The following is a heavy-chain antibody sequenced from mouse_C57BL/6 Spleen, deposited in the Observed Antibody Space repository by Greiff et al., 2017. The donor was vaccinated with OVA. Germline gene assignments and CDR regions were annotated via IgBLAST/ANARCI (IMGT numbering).Heavy chain of an antibody. D-gene: IGHD1-1*01. Sequence: QVQLQQSGAELVRPGSSVKLSCKASGYTFTSYWMHWVKQRPIQGLEWIGNIDPSDSETHYNQKFKDKATLTVDKSSSTAYMQLSSLTSEDSAVYYCARGDYYGSRGGYFDYWGQGTTLTVSS. CDR3: ARGDYYGSRGGYFDY. CDR1: GYTFTSYW. V-gene: IGHV1-52*01. CDR2: IDPSDSET. J-gene: IGHJ2*01.